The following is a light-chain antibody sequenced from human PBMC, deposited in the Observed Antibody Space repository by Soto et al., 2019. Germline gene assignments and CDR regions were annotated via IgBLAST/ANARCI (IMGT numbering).Light chain of an antibody. CDR2: TAS. Sequence: DIQMTQSPSSMSASVGDRVTITCRASQSISGYLNWYQQKPGRAPKLLIYTASSLQSGVPSRFSGSGSGTDFTLTISSLKTEDFATYHCQQGYTTPITFGQGTRLEIK. J-gene: IGKJ5*01. CDR3: QQGYTTPIT. V-gene: IGKV1-39*01. CDR1: QSISGY.